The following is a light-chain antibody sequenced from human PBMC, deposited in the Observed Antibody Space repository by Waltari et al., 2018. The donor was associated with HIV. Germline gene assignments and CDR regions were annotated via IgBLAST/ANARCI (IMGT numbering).Light chain of an antibody. J-gene: IGKJ2*01. CDR1: ESVLRGSKSKDW. V-gene: IGKV4-1*01. CDR3: QQYYSSPYT. CDR2: WGS. Sequence: DIVMTQSPDSLPVSLGERATIKCKSSESVLRGSKSKDWLAGFQQKPGQPPKLPIYWGSTREAGVPDLFSGGGSGTDFTLTISSLQAEDVAIYYCQQYYSSPYTFGQGTKLEIK.